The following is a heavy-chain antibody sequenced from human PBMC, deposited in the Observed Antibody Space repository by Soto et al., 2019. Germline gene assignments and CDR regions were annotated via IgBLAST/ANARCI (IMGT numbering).Heavy chain of an antibody. J-gene: IGHJ4*02. CDR2: ISGSGGST. D-gene: IGHD3-3*01. Sequence: EVQLLESGGGLVQPGGSLRLSCAASGFTFSSYAMSWVRQAPGKGLEWVSAISGSGGSTYYADSVKGRFTISRDNSKNTLYLQINSLRAEDTAVYYCATGVLRFLEWLSEVGYDYWCQGTLVTVSS. CDR1: GFTFSSYA. CDR3: ATGVLRFLEWLSEVGYDY. V-gene: IGHV3-23*01.